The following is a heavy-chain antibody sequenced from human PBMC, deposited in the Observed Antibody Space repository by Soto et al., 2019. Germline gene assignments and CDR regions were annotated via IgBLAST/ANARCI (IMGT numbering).Heavy chain of an antibody. CDR1: GFTFSSYP. CDR2: ISGSAGIT. Sequence: GGSLRLSCAASGFTFSSYPMSWVRQAPGKGLEWVSSISGSAGITYYADSVKGRFTISRDNSENTLYLQMNSLRAEDTAVYYCAKDLWGSTNCYGCYFDCWGQGTLVTVSS. V-gene: IGHV3-23*01. CDR3: AKDLWGSTNCYGCYFDC. J-gene: IGHJ4*02. D-gene: IGHD2-2*01.